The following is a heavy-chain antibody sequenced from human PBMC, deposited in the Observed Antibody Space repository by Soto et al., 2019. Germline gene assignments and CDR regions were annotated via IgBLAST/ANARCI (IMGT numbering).Heavy chain of an antibody. Sequence: GGSLRLSCAASGFTFTSYSMSWVRQAPGKGLEWVSGISDGGDTYYADSVKGRFTISRDNSKNTLYLQMNSLRAEDTAVYYCAKDSWAVAANTDVRWGIDPWGQGTLVTVSS. CDR1: GFTFTSYS. CDR3: AKDSWAVAANTDVRWGIDP. V-gene: IGHV3-23*01. J-gene: IGHJ5*02. CDR2: ISDGGDT. D-gene: IGHD6-19*01.